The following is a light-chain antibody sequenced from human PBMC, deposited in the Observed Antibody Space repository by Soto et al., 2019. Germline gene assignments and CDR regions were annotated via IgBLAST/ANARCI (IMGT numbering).Light chain of an antibody. CDR3: QQSYSSPLT. J-gene: IGKJ4*01. CDR1: QAISKY. V-gene: IGKV1-39*01. CDR2: TAS. Sequence: DIQMTQSPSSLSTSVGDRVTITCRASQAISKYLNWYQQKPGKAPNLLISTASSLQSGVPSRFSGSGSGTDFTLTISSLQPEDFATYYCQQSYSSPLTFGGGTKVDIK.